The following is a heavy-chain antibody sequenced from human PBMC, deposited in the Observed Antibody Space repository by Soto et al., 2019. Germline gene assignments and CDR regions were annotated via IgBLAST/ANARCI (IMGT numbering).Heavy chain of an antibody. J-gene: IGHJ5*02. CDR1: GFRFSDYY. V-gene: IGHV3-11*06. Sequence: QVQLVESGGGLVRPGGSLRISCAASGFRFSDYYMSWISQAPGKGPEWVAYLSGNTSDTNSADFVKGRFINSRDNAKNSLYLQKNSLRAEDTAMYYWASEVLVARTCGFDPWGQGTLVTVSS. CDR2: LSGNTSDT. CDR3: ASEVLVARTCGFDP. D-gene: IGHD6-13*01.